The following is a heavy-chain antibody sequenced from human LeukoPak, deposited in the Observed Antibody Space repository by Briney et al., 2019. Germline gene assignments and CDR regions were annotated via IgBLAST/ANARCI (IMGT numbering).Heavy chain of an antibody. CDR3: ARESRFAFDY. J-gene: IGHJ4*02. V-gene: IGHV4-59*01. CDR1: GGSISSYY. Sequence: RPSETLSLTCTVSGGSISSYYWSWIRQPPGKGLEGIGYIYYSGSTNYNPSLKSRVTISVDTSKNQFSLKLSSVTAADTAVYYCARESRFAFDYWGQGTLVTVSS. CDR2: IYYSGST. D-gene: IGHD3-16*01.